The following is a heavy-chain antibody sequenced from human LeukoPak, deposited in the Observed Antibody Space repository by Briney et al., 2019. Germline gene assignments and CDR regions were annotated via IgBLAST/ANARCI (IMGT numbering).Heavy chain of an antibody. CDR2: IKRDGSDK. J-gene: IGHJ4*02. D-gene: IGHD6-19*01. CDR3: ARALYNRGWYPDYFDS. Sequence: GGSLRLSCAASGFTFSSYWMSWVRQAPGKGLEWVAKIKRDGSDKYYVGSVEGRFTISRDNDKNSLYLQMSSLRAEDTAIYYCARALYNRGWYPDYFDSWGQGALVTVSS. V-gene: IGHV3-7*01. CDR1: GFTFSSYW.